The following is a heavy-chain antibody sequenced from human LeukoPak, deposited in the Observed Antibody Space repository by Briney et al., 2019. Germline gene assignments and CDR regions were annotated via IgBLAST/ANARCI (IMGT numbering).Heavy chain of an antibody. D-gene: IGHD3-9*01. CDR3: ARRGENARYFDWQAAYNWFDP. CDR2: IYPGDSDT. V-gene: IGHV5-51*01. Sequence: GESLKISCKGSGYSFTSYWIGWVRQMPGKGLEWMGIIYPGDSDTRYSPSFQGQVTISADKSISTAYLQWSSLKASDTAMYYCARRGENARYFDWQAAYNWFDPWGQGTLVTVSS. CDR1: GYSFTSYW. J-gene: IGHJ5*02.